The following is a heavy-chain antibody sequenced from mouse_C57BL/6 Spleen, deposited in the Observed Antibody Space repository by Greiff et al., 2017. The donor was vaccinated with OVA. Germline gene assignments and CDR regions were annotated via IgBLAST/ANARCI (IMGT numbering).Heavy chain of an antibody. CDR2: IDPSDSYT. D-gene: IGHD2-1*01. Sequence: QVQLQQPGAELVMPGASVKLSCKASGYTFTSYWMHWVKQRPGQGLEWIGEIDPSDSYTNYNQKFKGKSTLTVDKSSSTAYMQLSSLTSEDSAVYYCARSDGNYEYYYAMDYWGQGTSVTVSS. CDR1: GYTFTSYW. CDR3: ARSDGNYEYYYAMDY. J-gene: IGHJ4*01. V-gene: IGHV1-69*01.